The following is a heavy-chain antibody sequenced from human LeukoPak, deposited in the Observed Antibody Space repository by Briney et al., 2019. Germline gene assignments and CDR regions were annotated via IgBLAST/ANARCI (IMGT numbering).Heavy chain of an antibody. CDR1: GYTFTGYY. CDR2: IKPNSGDT. CDR3: AINSGYYDILTGYYNERDAFDI. Sequence: ASVKVSCKASGYTFTGYYMHWVRQAPGQGLEWMGWIKPNSGDTKYAQKFQGRVTMTRDTSISTVYMELSRLRSEDTAVYYCAINSGYYDILTGYYNERDAFDIWGQGTMVTVSS. D-gene: IGHD3-9*01. J-gene: IGHJ3*02. V-gene: IGHV1-2*02.